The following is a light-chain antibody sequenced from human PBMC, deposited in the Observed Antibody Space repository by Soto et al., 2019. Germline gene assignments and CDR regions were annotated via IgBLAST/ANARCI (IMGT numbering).Light chain of an antibody. CDR2: AAS. V-gene: IGKV1-39*01. Sequence: DAQMTQSPSSLSASVGDSVTINCRASQSIGTYLDWYQHKPGKAPKLLIYAASSLQSGVPSRFSGSGSGTDFTLTISSLQPEDFATYYCQESHSTFGQGTKLEIK. CDR3: QESHST. CDR1: QSIGTY. J-gene: IGKJ2*01.